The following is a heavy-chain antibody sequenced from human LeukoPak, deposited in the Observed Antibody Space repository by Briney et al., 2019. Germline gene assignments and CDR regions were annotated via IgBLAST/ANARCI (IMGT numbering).Heavy chain of an antibody. CDR1: GYTFTGYY. V-gene: IGHV1-2*02. Sequence: ASVKVSCKASGYTFTGYYMHWVRQDPGQGLEWMGWINPNSGGTNYAQKFQGRVTMTRDTSISTAYMELSRLRSDDTAVYYCARESGYSYGYSFGYFDYWGQGTLVTVSS. D-gene: IGHD5-18*01. CDR3: ARESGYSYGYSFGYFDY. CDR2: INPNSGGT. J-gene: IGHJ4*02.